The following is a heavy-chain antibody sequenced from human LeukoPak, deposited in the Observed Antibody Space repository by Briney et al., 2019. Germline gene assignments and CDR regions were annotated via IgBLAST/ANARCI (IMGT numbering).Heavy chain of an antibody. J-gene: IGHJ5*01. CDR3: VRGGTYWTVS. CDR1: GFVFSASY. CDR2: IKPDGSEK. V-gene: IGHV3-7*01. Sequence: GGSLRLSCAASGFVFSASYMSWVRKAPGKGLEWVATIKPDGSEKYHVDSVSGRFTISRDNTNGSLFLQMNSLRVDDTAVYYCVRGGTYWTVSWGQGTLVNVS.